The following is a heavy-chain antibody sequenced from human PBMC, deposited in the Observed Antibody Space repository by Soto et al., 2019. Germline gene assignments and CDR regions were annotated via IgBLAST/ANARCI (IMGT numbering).Heavy chain of an antibody. J-gene: IGHJ3*02. CDR2: ISSSSSYI. D-gene: IGHD6-13*01. V-gene: IGHV3-21*01. Sequence: GSLILSYAASEFPFSSHSMNWVRPAPGKGLEWVSSISSSSSYIYYADSVKGRFTISRDNAKNSLYLQMNSLRAEDTAVYYCARPAAGNPIDAFDIWGQGTMVTVAS. CDR1: EFPFSSHS. CDR3: ARPAAGNPIDAFDI.